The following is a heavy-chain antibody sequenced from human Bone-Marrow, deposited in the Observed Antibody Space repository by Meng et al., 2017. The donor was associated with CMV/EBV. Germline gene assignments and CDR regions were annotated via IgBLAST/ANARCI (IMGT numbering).Heavy chain of an antibody. Sequence: SVKVSCKASGYTFTSYYMHWVRQAPGQGLEWMGGIIPIFGTANYAQKFQGRVTITTDESTSTAYMELSSLRSEDTAVYYCATDKQQLAYFFDYWGQGTLVTVSS. CDR1: GYTFTSYY. CDR2: IIPIFGTA. D-gene: IGHD5-12*01. J-gene: IGHJ4*02. CDR3: ATDKQQLAYFFDY. V-gene: IGHV1-69*05.